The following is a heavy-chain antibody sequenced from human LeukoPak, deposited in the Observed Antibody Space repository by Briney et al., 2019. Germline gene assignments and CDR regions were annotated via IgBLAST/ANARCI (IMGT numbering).Heavy chain of an antibody. CDR3: ARRRYNWNGIDY. D-gene: IGHD1-1*01. Sequence: GGSLRLSGAASGFTFSSYDMNWVRQAPGKGLEWVANIKQDGSEKNYVDSVKGRFTISRDNAKKSLDLQMNSLRVEDTAVYYCARRRYNWNGIDYWGQGTLVTVSS. J-gene: IGHJ4*02. CDR2: IKQDGSEK. CDR1: GFTFSSYD. V-gene: IGHV3-7*01.